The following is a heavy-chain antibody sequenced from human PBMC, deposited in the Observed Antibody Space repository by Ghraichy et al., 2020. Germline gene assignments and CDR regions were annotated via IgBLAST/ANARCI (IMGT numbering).Heavy chain of an antibody. V-gene: IGHV1-3*01. J-gene: IGHJ6*02. CDR2: INAGNGNT. Sequence: ASVKVSCKASGYTFTSYAMHWVRQAPGQRLEWMGWINAGNGNTKYSQKFQGRVTITRDTSASTAYMELSSLRSEDTAVYYCARHGPANCSSTSCPSLYYYYGMDVWGQGTTVTVSS. D-gene: IGHD2-2*01. CDR1: GYTFTSYA. CDR3: ARHGPANCSSTSCPSLYYYYGMDV.